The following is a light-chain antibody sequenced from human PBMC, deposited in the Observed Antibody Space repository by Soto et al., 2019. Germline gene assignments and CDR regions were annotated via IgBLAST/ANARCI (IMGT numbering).Light chain of an antibody. CDR2: GAS. CDR1: ETVSSN. Sequence: STGQRAPLPCGASETVSSNLAWYQQKLDQAPRLLIYGASTRATGIPARFSGSGSGTEFTLTITSLQSEHIAVYYCQQYNTWPRTFGQRTKV. V-gene: IGKV3-15*01. J-gene: IGKJ1*01. CDR3: QQYNTWPRT.